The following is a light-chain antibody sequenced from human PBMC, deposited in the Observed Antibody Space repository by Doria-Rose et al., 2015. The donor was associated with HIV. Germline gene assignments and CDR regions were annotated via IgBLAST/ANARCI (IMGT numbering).Light chain of an antibody. Sequence: IVMTQSPGTLSLSPGERATLSCRASHSFSSTYSAWYQQKPGQALSLLIYDGSSRATGIPDRFSASGSGTDFTLTINRLEPEDFALYYCHQYGTSWTFGQGTKVEI. CDR2: DGS. CDR1: HSFSSTY. J-gene: IGKJ1*01. V-gene: IGKV3-20*01. CDR3: HQYGTSWT.